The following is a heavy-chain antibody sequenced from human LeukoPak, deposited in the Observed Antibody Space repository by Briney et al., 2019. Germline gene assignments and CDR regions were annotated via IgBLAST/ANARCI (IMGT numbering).Heavy chain of an antibody. Sequence: PGGSLRLSCAASGFTFSSYAMSWVRQAPGKGLEWVSSISGSGGSTYYADSVKGRFTISRDNSKNTLYLQMNSLRAEDTAVYYCAKGTDYYGSGDYAFAIWGQGTMVTVSS. D-gene: IGHD3-10*01. CDR2: ISGSGGST. CDR3: AKGTDYYGSGDYAFAI. CDR1: GFTFSSYA. V-gene: IGHV3-23*01. J-gene: IGHJ3*02.